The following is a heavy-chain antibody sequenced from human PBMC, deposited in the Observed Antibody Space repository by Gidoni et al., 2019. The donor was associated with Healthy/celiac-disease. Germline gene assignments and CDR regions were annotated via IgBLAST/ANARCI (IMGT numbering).Heavy chain of an antibody. Sequence: QVQLVQSGAEVKKPGASVTVSCKASGYTFTGDYMHWVRQAPGPGLEWMGWINPNSGGTNYAQKFQGRVTMTRDTSISTAYMELSRLRSDDTAVYYCARPPRSGGRYNWFDPWGQGTLVTVSS. CDR2: INPNSGGT. V-gene: IGHV1-2*02. CDR3: ARPPRSGGRYNWFDP. CDR1: GYTFTGDY. D-gene: IGHD3-10*01. J-gene: IGHJ5*02.